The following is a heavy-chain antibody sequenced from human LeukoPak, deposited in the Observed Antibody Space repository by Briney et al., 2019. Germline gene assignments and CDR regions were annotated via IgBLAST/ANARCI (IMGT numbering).Heavy chain of an antibody. D-gene: IGHD5-18*01. Sequence: SETLSLTCTVSGGSISSSSYYWGWIRQPPGKGLEWIGSIYYSGSTYYNPSLKSRVTISVDTSKNQFSLKLSSVTAADTAVYYCAREGTAMVTPFDYWGQGTLVTVSS. CDR2: IYYSGST. CDR3: AREGTAMVTPFDY. J-gene: IGHJ4*02. CDR1: GGSISSSSYY. V-gene: IGHV4-39*07.